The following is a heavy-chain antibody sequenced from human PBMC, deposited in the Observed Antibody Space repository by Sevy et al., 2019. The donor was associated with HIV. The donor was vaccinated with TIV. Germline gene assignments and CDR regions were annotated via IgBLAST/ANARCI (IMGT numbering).Heavy chain of an antibody. CDR1: GYSFTNFD. D-gene: IGHD3-3*01. J-gene: IGHJ6*02. CDR3: ARARLDYEFWSGSYFSRAPWGYKYYAMDV. V-gene: IGHV1-8*01. CDR2: MNPNNANT. Sequence: ASVKVSCKAAGYSFTNFDINWVRQATGQGLEWMGWMNPNNANTHYAQKFQGRVTMTRSSSANTAYMELSSLTSEDTAIYYCARARLDYEFWSGSYFSRAPWGYKYYAMDVWGQGTTVTVSS.